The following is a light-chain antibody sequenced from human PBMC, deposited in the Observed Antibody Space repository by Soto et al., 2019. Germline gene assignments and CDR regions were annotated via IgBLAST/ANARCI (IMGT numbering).Light chain of an antibody. J-gene: IGKJ2*01. CDR1: QTIRSH. CDR2: TAS. Sequence: DIQMTQSPSSLSASVGDRVTINCRASQTIRSHLNWYQQKPGKAPKLLIYTASNLKSGVPSRFSGSGSGTDFTLTISNLHPEDFAIYYCQQSICTPFTFGQGTKLEIK. CDR3: QQSICTPFT. V-gene: IGKV1-39*01.